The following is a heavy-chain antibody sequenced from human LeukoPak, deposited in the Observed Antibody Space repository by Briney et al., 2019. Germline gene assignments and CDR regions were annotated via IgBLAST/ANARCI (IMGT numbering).Heavy chain of an antibody. CDR1: GGSISSYY. D-gene: IGHD5-18*01. V-gene: IGHV4-59*01. J-gene: IGHJ4*02. CDR2: IYYSGNT. Sequence: SETLSLTCTVSGGSISSYYWSWIRQPPGKGLEWIGYIYYSGNTNYNPSLKSRVTMSVDTSKNQFSLKLSSVTAADTAMYYCAGGVNTPMAFDYWGQGTLVTVSS. CDR3: AGGVNTPMAFDY.